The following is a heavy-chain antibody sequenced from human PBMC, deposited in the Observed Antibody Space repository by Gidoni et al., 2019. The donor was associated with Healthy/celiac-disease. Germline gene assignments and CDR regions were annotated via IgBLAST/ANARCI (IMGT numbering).Heavy chain of an antibody. CDR3: AKSLEVPYELDY. CDR1: GFTFSSYA. V-gene: IGHV3-23*01. D-gene: IGHD1-7*01. Sequence: EVQLLESGGGLVQPGWSLRLSCPASGFTFSSYAMSWFRQAPGKGLEWVSAISGSGGSTYYADSVKGRFTISRDNSKNTLYLQMNSLRAEDTAVYYCAKSLEVPYELDYWGQGTLVTVSS. CDR2: ISGSGGST. J-gene: IGHJ4*02.